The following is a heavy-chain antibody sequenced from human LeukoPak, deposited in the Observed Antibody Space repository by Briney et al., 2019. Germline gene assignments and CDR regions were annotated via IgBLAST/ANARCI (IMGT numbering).Heavy chain of an antibody. V-gene: IGHV4-39*07. J-gene: IGHJ3*02. D-gene: IGHD3-9*01. Sequence: SQTLSLTCTVSGASISSGSYYWSWIRQPPGKGLEWIGEINHSGSTNYNPSLKSRVTISVDTSKNQFSLKLSSVTAADTAVYYCAREGKGYFGSFVGKKDAFDIWGQGTMVTVSS. CDR2: INHSGST. CDR3: AREGKGYFGSFVGKKDAFDI. CDR1: GASISSGSYY.